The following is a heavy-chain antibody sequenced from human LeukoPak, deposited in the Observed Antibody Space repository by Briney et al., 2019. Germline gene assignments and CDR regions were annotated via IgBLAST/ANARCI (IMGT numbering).Heavy chain of an antibody. CDR3: AREGGHCGGDCYSFDS. CDR1: GYTFTDSY. V-gene: IGHV1-2*02. D-gene: IGHD2-21*02. CDR2: INLKSGDA. J-gene: IGHJ4*02. Sequence: ASVKVSCKASGYTFTDSYMHWVRQAPGQGLEYLAWINLKSGDAKYAQKFQGRVSMTRDTSIRTAYMDLGSLRSDDTAVYYCAREGGHCGGDCYSFDSWGQGTLVTVSS.